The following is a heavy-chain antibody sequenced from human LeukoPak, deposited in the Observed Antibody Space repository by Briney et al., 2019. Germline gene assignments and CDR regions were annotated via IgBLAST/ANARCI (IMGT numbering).Heavy chain of an antibody. Sequence: GGSLRLSCAASGFTFSSYAMSWVRQAPGKGLEWVSAISGSGGSTYYADSVKGRFTISRDNSKNTLYLQMNSLRAEDTAVYYCTTDLVVPAATPFYWYFDLWGRGTLVTVSS. CDR2: ISGSGGST. CDR1: GFTFSSYA. V-gene: IGHV3-23*01. J-gene: IGHJ2*01. D-gene: IGHD2-2*01. CDR3: TTDLVVPAATPFYWYFDL.